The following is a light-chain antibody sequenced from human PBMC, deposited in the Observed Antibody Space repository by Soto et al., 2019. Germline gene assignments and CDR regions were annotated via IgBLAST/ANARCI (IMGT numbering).Light chain of an antibody. CDR3: QQLNSYPLT. V-gene: IGKV1-8*01. J-gene: IGKJ4*01. Sequence: IRMTQSPSSLSASTGDRVTITCLASQGISSYLAWYQQKPGKAPKLLIYAASTLQSGVPSRFSGSGSGTDFTLTISSLQPEDFATYYCQQLNSYPLTFGGGTKVDIK. CDR1: QGISSY. CDR2: AAS.